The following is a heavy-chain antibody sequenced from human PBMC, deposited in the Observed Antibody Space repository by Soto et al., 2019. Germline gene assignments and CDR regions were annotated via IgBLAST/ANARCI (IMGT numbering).Heavy chain of an antibody. CDR2: IYYSGST. D-gene: IGHD3-22*01. J-gene: IGHJ4*02. V-gene: IGHV4-59*08. CDR1: GGYISSYY. CDR3: ARQGTYYDSREIDY. Sequence: SETLSLTCTASGGYISSYYWSCIRQPPGKGLEWIGYIYYSGSTNYNPSLKSRVTISVDTSKNQFSLKLSSVTAADSAVYYCARQGTYYDSREIDYCGQGTLVTVSS.